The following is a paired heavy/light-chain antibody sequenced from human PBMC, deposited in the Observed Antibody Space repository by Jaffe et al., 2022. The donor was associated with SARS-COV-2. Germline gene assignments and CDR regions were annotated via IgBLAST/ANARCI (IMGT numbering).Light chain of an antibody. CDR3: QQSNSRPPT. V-gene: IGKV1-39*01. CDR1: QAVGTY. CDR2: YAF. J-gene: IGKJ1*01. Sequence: DIQMTQFPSSLSASVGDSVTITCRASQAVGTYLNWYQQRPGRAPNLLIYYAFNLHSGVPSRFSGSGSGTDFTLTISSLQPEDFATYYCQQSNSRPPTFGQGTRVEVK.
Heavy chain of an antibody. CDR2: IRQDGGEK. Sequence: EVQLVESGGGLVQPGGSLRLSCEASGFTFSSHWMNWVRQSPEKGLERVATIRQDGGEKSCIDSVQGRFSISRDNAKNSLYLQMNSLRVEDTAVYYCVRVSDNWAFDYWGQGALVTVSS. V-gene: IGHV3-7*01. CDR3: VRVSDNWAFDY. D-gene: IGHD1-1*01. CDR1: GFTFSSHW. J-gene: IGHJ4*02.